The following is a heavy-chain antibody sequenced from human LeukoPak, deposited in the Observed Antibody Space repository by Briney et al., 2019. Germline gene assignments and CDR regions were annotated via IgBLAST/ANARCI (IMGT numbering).Heavy chain of an antibody. CDR3: ARGVRRLWFGEPTGAFDI. J-gene: IGHJ3*02. CDR2: INGSGNRT. Sequence: GGSLRLSCAASGFTFSRNAMGWVRQAAEKGLEWVSAINGSGNRTYYADSVKGRFTISRDNSKNTLYLQMNSLRAEDTAVYYCARGVRRLWFGEPTGAFDIWGQGTMVTVSS. CDR1: GFTFSRNA. V-gene: IGHV3-23*01. D-gene: IGHD3-10*01.